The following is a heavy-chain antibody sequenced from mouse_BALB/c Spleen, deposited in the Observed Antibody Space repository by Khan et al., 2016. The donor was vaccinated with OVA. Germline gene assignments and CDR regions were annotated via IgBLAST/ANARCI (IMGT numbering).Heavy chain of an antibody. D-gene: IGHD2-3*01. V-gene: IGHV2-9*02. Sequence: QVQLKESGPGLVAPSQSLSITCTVSGFSLTSYGVNWVRQPPGKGLEWLGVIWAGGSTNYNSALMSRLSISKDNSKSPVFLKMNSLQTDDTAMYYCARFYDPYDAMDYWGQGTSVTVAS. CDR2: IWAGGST. J-gene: IGHJ4*01. CDR1: GFSLTSYG. CDR3: ARFYDPYDAMDY.